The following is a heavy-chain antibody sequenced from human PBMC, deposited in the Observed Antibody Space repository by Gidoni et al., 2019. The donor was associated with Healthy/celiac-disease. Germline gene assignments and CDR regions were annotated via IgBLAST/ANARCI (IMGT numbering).Heavy chain of an antibody. CDR2: INPSGGST. CDR1: GYTFTSYY. CDR3: ARDEAEMATLDY. D-gene: IGHD5-12*01. J-gene: IGHJ4*02. V-gene: IGHV1-46*01. Sequence: VQLVQSGAAVTKPGASVNVSCKASGYTFTSYYMHWGRQAPGQGLEWMGIINPSGGSTSYAQKFQGRVTMTRDTSTSTVYMELSSLRSEDTAVYYCARDEAEMATLDYWGQGTLVTVSS.